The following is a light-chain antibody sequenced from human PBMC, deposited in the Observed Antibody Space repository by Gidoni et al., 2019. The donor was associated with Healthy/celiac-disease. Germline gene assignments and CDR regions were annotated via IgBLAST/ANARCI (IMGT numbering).Light chain of an antibody. Sequence: GDTVTITCRASQDITNTLAWYQQKPGKAPDLLIFDVSTLQSGVPTRFSGSVSGTDFTLTLTGLQPEDFATYYCQHYNDYSPTFGGGTEVEIK. CDR2: DVS. J-gene: IGKJ4*01. CDR1: QDITNT. CDR3: QHYNDYSPT. V-gene: IGKV1D-13*01.